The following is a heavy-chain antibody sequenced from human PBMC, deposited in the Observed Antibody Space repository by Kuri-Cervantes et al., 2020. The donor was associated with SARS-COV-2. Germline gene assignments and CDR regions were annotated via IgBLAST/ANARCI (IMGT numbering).Heavy chain of an antibody. V-gene: IGHV3-48*03. D-gene: IGHD3-10*01. J-gene: IGHJ6*02. CDR1: GSTFRSYE. Sequence: GESLKISCAASGSTFRSYEMNWVRQAPGKGLEWVSYISSSGSTIYYADSVKGRFTISRDNAKNSLYLQMNSLRAEDTAVYYCARGGHGSGSYYRLYYYYGMDVWGQGTTVTVSS. CDR3: ARGGHGSGSYYRLYYYYGMDV. CDR2: ISSSGSTI.